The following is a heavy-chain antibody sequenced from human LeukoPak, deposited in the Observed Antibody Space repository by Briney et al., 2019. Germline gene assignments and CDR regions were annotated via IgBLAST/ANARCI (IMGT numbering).Heavy chain of an antibody. J-gene: IGHJ5*02. D-gene: IGHD6-19*01. CDR2: INPNSGGT. V-gene: IGHV1-2*02. Sequence: WASVKVSCKASGYTFTGYYMHWVRQAPGQGLEWMGWINPNSGGTNYAQKFQGRVTMTRGTSISTAYMELSRLRSDDTAVYYCAREEERYSTQPIAVAGPLLYNWFDPWGQGTLVTVSS. CDR3: AREEERYSTQPIAVAGPLLYNWFDP. CDR1: GYTFTGYY.